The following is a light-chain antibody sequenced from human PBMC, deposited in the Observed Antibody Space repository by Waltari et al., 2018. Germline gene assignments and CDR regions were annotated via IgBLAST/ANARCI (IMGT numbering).Light chain of an antibody. Sequence: QSALTQPASVSGSPGQSITISCTGSSSDVGGYNYVSWYQQYPGKVPKIMFYEFNNPPSGVPSRFSCSKSRNTASLTISGLEADDGADYYCSSSTSRQRDVFGTGNAVTVL. CDR2: EFN. V-gene: IGLV2-14*01. CDR3: SSSTSRQRDV. J-gene: IGLJ1*01. CDR1: SSDVGGYNY.